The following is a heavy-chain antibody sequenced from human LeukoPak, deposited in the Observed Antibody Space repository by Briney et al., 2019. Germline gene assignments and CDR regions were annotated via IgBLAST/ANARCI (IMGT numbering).Heavy chain of an antibody. Sequence: SETLSLTCTVSGGSISSHYWSWIRQPPGKGLEWIGYIYYSGSTNYNPSLKSRVTISVDTSKNQFSLKLSSVTAADTAVYYCAKDRADSSSWSVAIRARFIFCGDYWGQGTLVTVSS. CDR3: AKDRADSSSWSVAIRARFIFCGDY. J-gene: IGHJ4*02. CDR1: GGSISSHY. V-gene: IGHV4-59*11. D-gene: IGHD6-13*01. CDR2: IYYSGST.